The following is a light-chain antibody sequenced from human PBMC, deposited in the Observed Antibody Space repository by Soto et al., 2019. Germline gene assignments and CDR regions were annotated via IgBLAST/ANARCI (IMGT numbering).Light chain of an antibody. CDR2: DAS. Sequence: EIVMTQSPATLSVSPGERAIFSCRASQSVDSKLAWYQQKLGQAPRLLIYDASTRATGIPARFSGSGSGTEFTLTISSLQSEDFAIYYCQQYYVWNTFGGGPKV. CDR1: QSVDSK. V-gene: IGKV3D-15*01. CDR3: QQYYVWNT. J-gene: IGKJ4*01.